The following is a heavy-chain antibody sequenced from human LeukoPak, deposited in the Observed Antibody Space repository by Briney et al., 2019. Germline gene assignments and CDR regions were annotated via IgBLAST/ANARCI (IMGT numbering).Heavy chain of an antibody. D-gene: IGHD3-10*01. J-gene: IGHJ5*02. CDR2: IYPNSGGT. CDR1: RYTFTGYY. Sequence: GASVKVSCEAYRYTFTGYYMHWVRQAPGQGLEWMGWIYPNSGGTNYAQKFQGRVTMTRDTSISTAYMELSRLRSDDTAVYYCARASRMVRGAPTRTDNWFDPWGQGTLVTVSS. CDR3: ARASRMVRGAPTRTDNWFDP. V-gene: IGHV1-2*02.